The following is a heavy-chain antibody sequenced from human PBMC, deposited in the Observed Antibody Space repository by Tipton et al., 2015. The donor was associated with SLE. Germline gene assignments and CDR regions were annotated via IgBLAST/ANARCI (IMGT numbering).Heavy chain of an antibody. CDR3: ARPHSSGWSDFDY. V-gene: IGHV4-39*01. CDR1: GGSISSYY. J-gene: IGHJ4*02. Sequence: TLSLTCTVSGGSISSYYWGWIRQPPGKGLEWIGSIYYSGSTYYNPSLKSRVTIFVDTSKNQFSLRLSSVTAADTAVYYCARPHSSGWSDFDYWGQGTLVTVSS. D-gene: IGHD6-19*01. CDR2: IYYSGST.